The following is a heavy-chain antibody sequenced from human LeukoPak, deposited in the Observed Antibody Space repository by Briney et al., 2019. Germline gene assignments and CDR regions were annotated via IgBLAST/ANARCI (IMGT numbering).Heavy chain of an antibody. Sequence: PSETLSLTCAGSSASVTSHQWASIRQPAGKGLEWVGRFHFSGSTNYNPSLRSRFAISLDKSKNELSLTLKSVSGGDTAVYFGARDDSRRDASGGYDSWGRGILVTVSS. CDR3: ARDDSRRDASGGYDS. CDR1: SASVTSHQ. D-gene: IGHD5-12*01. V-gene: IGHV4-4*07. J-gene: IGHJ4*02. CDR2: FHFSGST.